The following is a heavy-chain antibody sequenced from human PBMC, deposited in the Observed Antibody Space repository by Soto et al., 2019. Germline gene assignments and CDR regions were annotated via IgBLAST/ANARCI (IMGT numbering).Heavy chain of an antibody. V-gene: IGHV1-3*01. CDR2: INAGSGNT. J-gene: IGHJ4*02. Sequence: ASVKVSCKASGYTSTNYGMHWVRQAPGQRLEWMGWINAGSGNTKYSQKFQGRITITRDTSASTVYMELSSLRSEDTAVYYIANVIVIQGAKVFDYWGKGPLVPVSS. D-gene: IGHD3-16*02. CDR1: GYTSTNYG. CDR3: ANVIVIQGAKVFDY.